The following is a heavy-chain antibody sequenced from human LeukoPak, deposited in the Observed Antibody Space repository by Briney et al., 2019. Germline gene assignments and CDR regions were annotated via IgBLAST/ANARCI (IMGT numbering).Heavy chain of an antibody. V-gene: IGHV4-34*01. J-gene: IGHJ4*02. Sequence: SETLSLTCAVYGGSFSGYYWSWIRQPPGKGLEWIGEISHSGSTNYNPSLKSRVTISVDTSKNQFSLKLSSVTAADTAVYYCARGAAAAGTALSDYWGQGTLVTVSS. CDR1: GGSFSGYY. CDR3: ARGAAAAGTALSDY. CDR2: ISHSGST. D-gene: IGHD6-13*01.